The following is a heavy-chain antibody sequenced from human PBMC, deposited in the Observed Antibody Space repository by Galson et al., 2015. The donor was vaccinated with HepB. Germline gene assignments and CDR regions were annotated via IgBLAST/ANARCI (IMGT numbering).Heavy chain of an antibody. D-gene: IGHD6-13*01. CDR3: ARDLWYSSSYYYYYYGMDV. CDR2: TYYRSKWYN. Sequence: CAISGDSVSSNSAAWNWIRQSPSRGLEWLGRTYYRSKWYNDYAVSVKSRITINPDTSKNQFSLQLNSVTPEDTAVYYCARDLWYSSSYYYYYYGMDVWGQGTTVTVSS. CDR1: GDSVSSNSAA. J-gene: IGHJ6*02. V-gene: IGHV6-1*01.